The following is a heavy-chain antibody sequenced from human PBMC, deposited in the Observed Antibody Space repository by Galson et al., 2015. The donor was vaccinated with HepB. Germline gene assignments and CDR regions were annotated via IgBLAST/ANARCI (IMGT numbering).Heavy chain of an antibody. V-gene: IGHV3-11*05. Sequence: SLRLSCAASGFTFTDYYMSWIRQAPGKGLEWISYISSSSSYTNYADTVKGRFTISRDNAKNSLYLQMNSLRAEDTAVYYCARASSGSSVTGGLFDYWGQGTLVTVSS. CDR2: ISSSSSYT. CDR3: ARASSGSSVTGGLFDY. J-gene: IGHJ4*02. D-gene: IGHD1-26*01. CDR1: GFTFTDYY.